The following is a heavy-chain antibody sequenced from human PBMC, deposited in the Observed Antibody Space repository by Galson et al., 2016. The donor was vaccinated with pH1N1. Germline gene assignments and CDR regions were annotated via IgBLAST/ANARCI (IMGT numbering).Heavy chain of an antibody. CDR2: TYYRSKWYN. CDR3: ARGVIDYDFWSGYQDHAAFDT. CDR1: GDSVSSNSAT. V-gene: IGHV6-1*01. D-gene: IGHD3-3*01. Sequence: CAISGDSVSSNSATWNWIRQSPSRGLEWLGRTYYRSKWYNDYAESVKSRIIISPDTSKNQLYLQLNSVTPADTAVYYCARGVIDYDFWSGYQDHAAFDTWGQGTMVIVSS. J-gene: IGHJ3*02.